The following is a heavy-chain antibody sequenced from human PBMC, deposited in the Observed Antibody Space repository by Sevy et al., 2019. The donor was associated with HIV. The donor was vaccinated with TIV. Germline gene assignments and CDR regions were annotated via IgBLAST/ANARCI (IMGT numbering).Heavy chain of an antibody. V-gene: IGHV4-61*01. CDR2: IYDTGST. D-gene: IGHD2-15*01. CDR1: GGSVSSGSYY. Sequence: SETLSLTCTVSGGSVSSGSYYWSWIRQPPGKGLEWIGFIYDTGSTRYNPSLQSRVTISVDTSKNQFSLKLTSLSAADTAFYYCAREGGLVDYGMDVWGQGTTVTVSS. J-gene: IGHJ6*02. CDR3: AREGGLVDYGMDV.